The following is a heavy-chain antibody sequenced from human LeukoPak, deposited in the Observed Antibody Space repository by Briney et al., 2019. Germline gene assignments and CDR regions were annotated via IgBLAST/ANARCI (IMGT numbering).Heavy chain of an antibody. D-gene: IGHD2-8*01. V-gene: IGHV3-53*01. CDR3: AKGMGRSWSHGY. J-gene: IGHJ4*02. CDR2: IYSGGST. Sequence: GGSLRLSCEASGFTVSSNDMSWVRQAPGKGLEWVSLIYSGGSTYYADSVRGRFTISRDNSKNTLYLQMNSLRVEDTAVYYCAKGMGRSWSHGYWGQGTLVTVSS. CDR1: GFTVSSND.